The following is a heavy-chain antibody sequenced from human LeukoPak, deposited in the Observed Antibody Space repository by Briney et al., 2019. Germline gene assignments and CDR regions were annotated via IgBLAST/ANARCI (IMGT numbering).Heavy chain of an antibody. J-gene: IGHJ4*02. CDR1: GLTFNSYA. CDR3: ARDQLAYSGYDTLFDY. CDR2: ISYDGSNK. V-gene: IGHV3-30*04. Sequence: PGRSLRLSCAASGLTFNSYAIHWVRQAPGKGLEWVAVISYDGSNKYYAESVKGRFTISRDNSKNTLYLQLNSLRPDDTAVYYCARDQLAYSGYDTLFDYWGQGTLVTVSS. D-gene: IGHD5-12*01.